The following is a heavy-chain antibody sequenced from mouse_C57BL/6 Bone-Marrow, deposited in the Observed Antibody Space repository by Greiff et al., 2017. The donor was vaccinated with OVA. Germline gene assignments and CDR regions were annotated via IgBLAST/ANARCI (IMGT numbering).Heavy chain of an antibody. CDR1: GYAFSSSW. V-gene: IGHV1-82*01. CDR3: AKPIYYDYDYWYFDV. J-gene: IGHJ1*03. CDR2: IYPGDGDT. D-gene: IGHD2-4*01. Sequence: VQLQQSGPELVKPGASVKISCKASGYAFSSSWMNWVKQRPGKGLEWIGRIYPGDGDTNYNGKFKGKATLTADKSSSTAYMQLSSLTSDDSAVYFCAKPIYYDYDYWYFDVWGTGTTVTVSS.